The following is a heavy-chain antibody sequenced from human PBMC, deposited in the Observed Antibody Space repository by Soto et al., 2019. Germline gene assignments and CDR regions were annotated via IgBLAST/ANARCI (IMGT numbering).Heavy chain of an antibody. J-gene: IGHJ4*02. CDR3: ERISSVTTEYFFDS. Sequence: ASGPTLVNPTQILTLTCTFSGFSLTTSGMSVNWIRQRPGQALEWLARIDWDDDRYYSTSLKTRLTISKDTSKNQVVLTMTNMDPVDTATYYCERISSVTTEYFFDSWGQGTQVTVSS. CDR2: IDWDDDR. V-gene: IGHV2-70*11. D-gene: IGHD4-17*01. CDR1: GFSLTTSGMS.